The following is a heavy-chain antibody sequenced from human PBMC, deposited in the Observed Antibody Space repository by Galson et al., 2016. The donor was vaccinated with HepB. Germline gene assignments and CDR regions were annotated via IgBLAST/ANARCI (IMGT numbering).Heavy chain of an antibody. Sequence: SLRLSCAASGFTFRYFGINWVRQAPGKGLERIVGIQYDGSKDYYADSVKGRFTVSRYNSKNVVYLQMNSLSAEDTAVYFCARDFLPHPTFDFWGQGTLVTVTS. CDR2: IQYDGSKD. CDR3: ARDFLPHPTFDF. V-gene: IGHV3-33*05. J-gene: IGHJ4*02. CDR1: GFTFRYFG.